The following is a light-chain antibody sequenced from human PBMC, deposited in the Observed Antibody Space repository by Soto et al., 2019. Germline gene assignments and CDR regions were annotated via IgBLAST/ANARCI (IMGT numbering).Light chain of an antibody. CDR3: SSYADSDPHVV. Sequence: QSALTQPPSASGSRGQSVTISCTGTSSDVGGYNFLSWYQQHPGKAPKLIIFEISKRPSGVPDRFSGSKSGNTASLTVSGLQADDEADYYCSSYADSDPHVVFGGGTKLTVL. J-gene: IGLJ2*01. V-gene: IGLV2-8*01. CDR2: EIS. CDR1: SSDVGGYNF.